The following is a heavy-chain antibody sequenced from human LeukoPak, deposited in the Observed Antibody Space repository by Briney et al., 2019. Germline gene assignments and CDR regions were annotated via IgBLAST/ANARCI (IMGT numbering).Heavy chain of an antibody. J-gene: IGHJ4*02. V-gene: IGHV3-15*01. CDR3: TTSDYYGSGSSY. Sequence: PGRHLRPSCAASGITFPNAWTSWGRQAPGKGLEWVGRIKSKTDGGTTDYATSVKGRFTISRDDSKNTLYLQMNSLKTEDTAVYYCTTSDYYGSGSSYWGQGTLVTDSS. CDR1: GITFPNAW. D-gene: IGHD3-10*01. CDR2: IKSKTDGGTT.